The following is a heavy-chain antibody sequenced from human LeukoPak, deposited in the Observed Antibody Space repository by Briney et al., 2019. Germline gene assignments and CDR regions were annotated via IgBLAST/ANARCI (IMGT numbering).Heavy chain of an antibody. CDR1: GYTFTGYY. D-gene: IGHD3-3*01. CDR3: ARCAIFGVDFDY. Sequence: ASVKVSCKASGYTFTGYYMHWVRQAPGQGLEGMGWINPNSGGTNYAQKFQGRVTMTRDTSISTAYMELSRLRSDDTAVYYCARCAIFGVDFDYWGQGTLVTVSS. J-gene: IGHJ4*02. V-gene: IGHV1-2*02. CDR2: INPNSGGT.